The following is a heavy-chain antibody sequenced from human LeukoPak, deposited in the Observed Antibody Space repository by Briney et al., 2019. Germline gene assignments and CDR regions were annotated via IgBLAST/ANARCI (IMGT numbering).Heavy chain of an antibody. CDR3: ARDLYCSGGSCYSD. Sequence: SVKVSCKASGGTFSSYAISWVRQAPGQGLEWMGRIIPIFGTANYAQKFQGGVTITTDESTSTAYMELSSLRSEDTAVYYCARDLYCSGGSCYSDWGQGTLVTVSS. J-gene: IGHJ4*02. CDR2: IIPIFGTA. CDR1: GGTFSSYA. D-gene: IGHD2-15*01. V-gene: IGHV1-69*05.